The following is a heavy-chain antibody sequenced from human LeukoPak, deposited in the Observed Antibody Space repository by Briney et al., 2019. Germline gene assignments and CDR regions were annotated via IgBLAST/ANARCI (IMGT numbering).Heavy chain of an antibody. D-gene: IGHD3-3*01. Sequence: PGGSLRLSCAASGFTFSSYSMNWVRQAPGKGLEWVSSISSSSSYIYYADSVKGRFTISRDNAMNSLYLQMNSLRAEDTAVYYCARDLTVFGVVIFFDYWGQGTLVTVSS. CDR1: GFTFSSYS. CDR2: ISSSSSYI. V-gene: IGHV3-21*01. J-gene: IGHJ4*02. CDR3: ARDLTVFGVVIFFDY.